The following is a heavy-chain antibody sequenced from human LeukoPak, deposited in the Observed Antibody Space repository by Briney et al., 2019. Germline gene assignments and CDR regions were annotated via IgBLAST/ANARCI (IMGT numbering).Heavy chain of an antibody. J-gene: IGHJ5*02. V-gene: IGHV4-59*01. CDR2: IYYSGST. Sequence: TSETLSLTCTVCGGSISSYYWSWIRQPPGKGLEWIGYIYYSGSTNYNPSLKSRVTISVDTSKNQFSLKLSSVTAADTAVYYCARVYCSGGSCYASTWGQGTLVTVSS. D-gene: IGHD2-15*01. CDR1: GGSISSYY. CDR3: ARVYCSGGSCYAST.